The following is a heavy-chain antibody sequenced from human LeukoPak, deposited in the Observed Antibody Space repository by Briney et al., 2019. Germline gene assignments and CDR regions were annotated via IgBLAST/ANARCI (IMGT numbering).Heavy chain of an antibody. J-gene: IGHJ2*01. V-gene: IGHV3-23*01. D-gene: IGHD1-26*01. CDR3: AKNLLGSESFSWYFDL. CDR2: ISDTGSGT. CDR1: GVMFSSHG. Sequence: GGSLRLSCAASGVMFSSHGMSWVRQAPGKGLEWVSSISDTGSGTCYADSVKGRFTMSRDNSKNTLYLQMNSLRAEYTAVYYCAKNLLGSESFSWYFDLWGRGTLVTVSS.